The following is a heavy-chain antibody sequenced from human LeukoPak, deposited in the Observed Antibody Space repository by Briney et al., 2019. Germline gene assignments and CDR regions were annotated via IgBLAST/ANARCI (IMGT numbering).Heavy chain of an antibody. CDR2: ISSSSSYI. V-gene: IGHV3-21*01. J-gene: IGHJ5*02. D-gene: IGHD3-22*01. CDR3: ARDWAYYYDSSP. CDR1: GFTFSSYS. Sequence: GGSLRLSCAASGFTFSSYSMNWVRQAPRKGLEWVSSISSSSSYIYYADSVKGRFTISRDNAKNSLYLQMNSLRAEDTAVYYCARDWAYYYDSSPWGQGTLVTVSS.